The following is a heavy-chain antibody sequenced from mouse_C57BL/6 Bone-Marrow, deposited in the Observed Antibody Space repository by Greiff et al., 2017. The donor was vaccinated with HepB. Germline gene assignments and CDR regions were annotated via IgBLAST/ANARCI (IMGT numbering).Heavy chain of an antibody. Sequence: QVQLKQSGAELMKPGASVKLSCKATGYTFTGYWIEWVKQRPGHGLEWIGEILPGSGSTNYNEKFKGKATFTADTSSNTAYMQLSSLTTEDSAIYYCASAITTVVATDWYFDVWGTGTTVTVSS. J-gene: IGHJ1*03. CDR1: GYTFTGYW. CDR2: ILPGSGST. V-gene: IGHV1-9*01. CDR3: ASAITTVVATDWYFDV. D-gene: IGHD1-1*01.